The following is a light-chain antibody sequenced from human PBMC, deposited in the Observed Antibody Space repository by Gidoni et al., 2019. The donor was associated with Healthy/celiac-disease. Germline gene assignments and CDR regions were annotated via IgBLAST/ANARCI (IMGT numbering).Light chain of an antibody. CDR2: DAS. CDR3: QQYDNLLFT. Sequence: DIQMTQSPSSLSASVGDRVTITCQASQDISNYLNWYQQKPGKAPKLLIYDASNLETGVPSRFSGSGSGTDLTFPISSLQPEDIATYYCQQYDNLLFTFGQGTKLEIK. CDR1: QDISNY. J-gene: IGKJ2*01. V-gene: IGKV1-33*01.